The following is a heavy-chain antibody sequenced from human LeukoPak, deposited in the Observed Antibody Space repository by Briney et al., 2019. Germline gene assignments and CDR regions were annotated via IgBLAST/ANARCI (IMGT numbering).Heavy chain of an antibody. CDR3: VRTSGWPDY. CDR2: TNSDGSST. J-gene: IGHJ4*01. V-gene: IGHV3-74*01. D-gene: IGHD6-19*01. Sequence: GGSLRLSCAASGFTFSNYWMHWVRQAPGKGLVWVSRTNSDGSSTNYADSVKGRFTISRDNAKDTLYLQMNSLRAEDTALYYCVRTSGWPDYWGQGTLVTVSS. CDR1: GFTFSNYW.